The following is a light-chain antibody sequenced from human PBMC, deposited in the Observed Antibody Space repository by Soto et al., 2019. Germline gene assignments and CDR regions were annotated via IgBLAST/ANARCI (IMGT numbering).Light chain of an antibody. J-gene: IGKJ4*01. CDR2: ATS. Sequence: AIQMTQSPSSFTASTGDRVTITLRSSQGISSYLAWYQQKPGKAPKLLIYATSTLQSGVPARFSGSGSGTDFTLTISSLQPEDFATYYCQQLNNYPSTFGGGTKVDIK. V-gene: IGKV1-8*01. CDR1: QGISSY. CDR3: QQLNNYPST.